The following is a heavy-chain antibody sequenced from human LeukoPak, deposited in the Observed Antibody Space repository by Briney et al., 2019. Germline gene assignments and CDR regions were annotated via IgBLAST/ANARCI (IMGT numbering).Heavy chain of an antibody. D-gene: IGHD3-22*01. V-gene: IGHV4-4*07. CDR2: IYTSGST. J-gene: IGHJ3*02. Sequence: PSETLSLTCTVSGGSISSYYWSWIRQPAGKGLEWIGRIYTSGSTNYNPSLKSRVTMSVDTSKNQFSLKLSSVTAADTAVYYCAREGYYDSSGFHDALDIWGQGSMVTVSS. CDR3: AREGYYDSSGFHDALDI. CDR1: GGSISSYY.